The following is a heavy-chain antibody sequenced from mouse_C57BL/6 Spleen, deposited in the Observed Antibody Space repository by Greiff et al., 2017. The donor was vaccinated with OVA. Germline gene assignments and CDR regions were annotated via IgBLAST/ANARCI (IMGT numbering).Heavy chain of an antibody. CDR3: ARTTVVGTGYFDV. CDR2: IYWDDAK. V-gene: IGHV8-12*01. Sequence: QVTLKVSGPGILQSSQTLSLSCSFSGFSLSTSAMGVSWIRQPSGKGLDWLAHIYWDDAKRYNPFLKSRPTISKDTSRNQVYIKLTSVDTADTATYFCARTTVVGTGYFDVWGTGTTVTVSS. J-gene: IGHJ1*03. D-gene: IGHD1-1*01. CDR1: GFSLSTSAMG.